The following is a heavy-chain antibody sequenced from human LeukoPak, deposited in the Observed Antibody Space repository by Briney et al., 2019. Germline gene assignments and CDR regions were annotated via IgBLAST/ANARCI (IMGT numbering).Heavy chain of an antibody. CDR3: ARHDRLAAAGLNWFDP. J-gene: IGHJ5*02. D-gene: IGHD6-13*01. CDR2: ISYSGST. V-gene: IGHV4-39*01. CDR1: DGSITTNDYY. Sequence: PSETLSLTCSVSDGSITTNDYYWGWIRQPPGKGLEWIGSISYSGSTYYNPSLWSRVTISVDTSKNQFSLNLSSVTAADTAIYYCARHDRLAAAGLNWFDPWGQGTLVTVSS.